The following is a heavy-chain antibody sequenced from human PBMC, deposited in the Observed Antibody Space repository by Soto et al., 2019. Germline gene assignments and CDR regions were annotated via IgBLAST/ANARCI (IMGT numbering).Heavy chain of an antibody. CDR2: IYYSGST. D-gene: IGHD6-13*01. Sequence: SETLSLTCTVSGGSISSGDYYWSWIRQPPGKGLEWIGYIYYSGSTYYNPSLKSRVTISVDTSKNQFSLKLSSVTAADTAVYYCARETANHSSSSRWFDPWGQGTLVTVSS. J-gene: IGHJ5*02. CDR1: GGSISSGDYY. V-gene: IGHV4-30-4*01. CDR3: ARETANHSSSSRWFDP.